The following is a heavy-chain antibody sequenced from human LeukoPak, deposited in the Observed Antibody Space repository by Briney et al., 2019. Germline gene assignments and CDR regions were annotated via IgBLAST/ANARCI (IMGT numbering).Heavy chain of an antibody. CDR3: ARGAYDFWSGYYTRAFDC. D-gene: IGHD3-3*01. CDR2: IYTSGST. CDR1: GGSISSGSYY. V-gene: IGHV4-61*02. J-gene: IGHJ4*02. Sequence: SQTLSLTCTVSGGSISSGSYYWSWIRQPAGKGLEWIGRIYTSGSTNYNPSLKSRVTISVDTSKNRFSLKLSSVTAADTAVYYCARGAYDFWSGYYTRAFDCWGQGTLVTVSS.